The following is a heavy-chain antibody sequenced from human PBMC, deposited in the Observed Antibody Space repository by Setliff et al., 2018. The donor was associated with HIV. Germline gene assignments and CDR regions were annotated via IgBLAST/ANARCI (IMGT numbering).Heavy chain of an antibody. CDR2: IYYSGST. CDR3: ARVVVRGVTFIAEYFQH. CDR1: GDSVSSRSYY. V-gene: IGHV4-61*03. J-gene: IGHJ1*01. Sequence: KTSETLSLTCTVSGDSVSSRSYYWSWIRQPPGKGLEWIGYIYYSGSTNYNPSLKSRVTISVGTSKNHFSLKLRSVTAADTAVYYCARVVVRGVTFIAEYFQHWGQGTLVTAPQ. D-gene: IGHD3-10*01.